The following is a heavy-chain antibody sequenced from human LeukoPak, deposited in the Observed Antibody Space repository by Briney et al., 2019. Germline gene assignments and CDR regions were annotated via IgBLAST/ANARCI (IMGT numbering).Heavy chain of an antibody. V-gene: IGHV3-23*01. CDR3: AKCGAAAYYYMDV. J-gene: IGHJ6*03. Sequence: RPGGSLRLSCTASGFTFSSYGMNWVRQAPGKGLEWVSAISGSGGSTYYADSVKGRFTISRDNSKNTLYLQMNSLRAEDTAVYYCAKCGAAAYYYMDVWGKGTTVTVSS. D-gene: IGHD2-2*01. CDR2: ISGSGGST. CDR1: GFTFSSYG.